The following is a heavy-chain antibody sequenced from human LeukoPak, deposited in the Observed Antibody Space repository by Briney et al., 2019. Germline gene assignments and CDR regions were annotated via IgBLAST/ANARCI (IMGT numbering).Heavy chain of an antibody. D-gene: IGHD3-22*01. Sequence: SVKVSCKASGGTFSSYAISWVRQAPGQGLEWMGAIIPIFGTANYAQKFQGRVTITADESTSTAYMELSSLRSEDTAVYYCARLKSGGYYDSSDHSDYWGQGTLVTVSS. V-gene: IGHV1-69*13. CDR1: GGTFSSYA. CDR2: IIPIFGTA. J-gene: IGHJ4*02. CDR3: ARLKSGGYYDSSDHSDY.